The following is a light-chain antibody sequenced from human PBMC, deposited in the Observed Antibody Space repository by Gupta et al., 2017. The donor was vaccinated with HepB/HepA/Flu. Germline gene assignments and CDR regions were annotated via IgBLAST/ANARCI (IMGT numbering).Light chain of an antibody. J-gene: IGLJ2*01. V-gene: IGLV3-1*01. Sequence: SYALTQPPSVSVSPGQTASITCSGDKLGDKYASWYQQKPGQSPVLVIYQDRKRPSGIPERFSGSNSGNTATLTIGGTQAMDEADYYCQAWDSSTVVFGGGTNLTVL. CDR1: KLGDKY. CDR2: QDR. CDR3: QAWDSSTVV.